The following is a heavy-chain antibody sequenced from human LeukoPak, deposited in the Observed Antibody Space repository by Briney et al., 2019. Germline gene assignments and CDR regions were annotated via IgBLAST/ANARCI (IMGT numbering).Heavy chain of an antibody. CDR2: INHSGST. D-gene: IGHD3-10*01. CDR1: GGSFSGYY. Sequence: SSETLSLTCAVYGGSFSGYYWSWLRQPPGKGLEWIGEINHSGSTNYNPSLKSRVNISVDTSKNQFSLKLSSVTAADTAVYYCARRMGTMVRGVRRSYFDYWGQGTLVTVSS. J-gene: IGHJ4*02. V-gene: IGHV4-34*01. CDR3: ARRMGTMVRGVRRSYFDY.